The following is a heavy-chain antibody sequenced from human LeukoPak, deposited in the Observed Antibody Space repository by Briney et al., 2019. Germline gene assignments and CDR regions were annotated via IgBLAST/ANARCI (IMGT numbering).Heavy chain of an antibody. V-gene: IGHV3-48*03. CDR1: GFTFSNHE. CDR2: TSRGGSDI. J-gene: IGHJ4*02. Sequence: GRSLRLSCATSGFTFSNHEMNWVRQAPGQELEWVTYTSRGGSDISYADSVKGRFSISTYNANSSLYLQRNTLRAEDTAVYFCVRARLILLENFFDYRGERTPGTASS. CDR3: VRARLILLENFFDY. D-gene: IGHD2-21*02.